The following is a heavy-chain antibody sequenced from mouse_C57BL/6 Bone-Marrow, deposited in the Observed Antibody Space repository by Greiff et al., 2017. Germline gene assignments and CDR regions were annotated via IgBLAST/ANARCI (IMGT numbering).Heavy chain of an antibody. V-gene: IGHV3-6*01. D-gene: IGHD2-4*01. CDR1: GYSITTGYY. J-gene: IGHJ3*01. CDR3: AREGGDYHGFAY. Sequence: DVKLVESGPGLVKPSQSLSLTCSVPGYSITTGYYSNWIRQFPGNKLEWMGFIRYDDSNNYNPSLKNRISVTRYTSKNQFFLKLNSETTEDTATYCCAREGGDYHGFAYWGQGTLVTVSA. CDR2: IRYDDSN.